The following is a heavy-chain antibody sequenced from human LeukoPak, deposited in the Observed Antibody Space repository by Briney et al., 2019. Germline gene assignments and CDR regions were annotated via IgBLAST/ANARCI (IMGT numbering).Heavy chain of an antibody. Sequence: ASVKVSCKASGYTFTSYDINWVRQATGQGLEWMGWMNPNSGNTGYAQKFQGRVTMTRDTSISTAYMELSRLRSDDTAVYYCARGDYVWGSYLPTYYFDYWGQGTLVTVSS. D-gene: IGHD3-16*02. CDR1: GYTFTSYD. J-gene: IGHJ4*02. CDR3: ARGDYVWGSYLPTYYFDY. V-gene: IGHV1-8*01. CDR2: MNPNSGNT.